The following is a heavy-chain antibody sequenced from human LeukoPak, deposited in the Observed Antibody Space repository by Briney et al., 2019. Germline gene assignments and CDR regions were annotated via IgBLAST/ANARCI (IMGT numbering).Heavy chain of an antibody. J-gene: IGHJ4*02. CDR3: ARAYCGGDCYSFDY. Sequence: SETLSLTCTVSGGSISSGGYYWSWIRQHPGKGLEWLGYIYYSGSTYYNPSLKSRVTISVDTSKNQFSLKLSSVTAADTAVYYCARAYCGGDCYSFDYWGQGTLVTVSS. V-gene: IGHV4-31*03. D-gene: IGHD2-21*02. CDR2: IYYSGST. CDR1: GGSISSGGYY.